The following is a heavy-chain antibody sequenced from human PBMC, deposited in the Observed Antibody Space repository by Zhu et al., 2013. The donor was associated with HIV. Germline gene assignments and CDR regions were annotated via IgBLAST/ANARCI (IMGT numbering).Heavy chain of an antibody. J-gene: IGHJ4*02. V-gene: IGHV1-69*01. Sequence: QVHLVQSGAELKKPGASVKVSCKASGYTFSSYGFSWVRQAPGQGLEWMGGIIPIFGTANYAQKFQGRVTITADESTSTAYMELSSLRSEDTAVYYCARDHSIAVAGTFVYWGQGTLVTVSS. D-gene: IGHD6-19*01. CDR2: IIPIFGTA. CDR3: ARDHSIAVAGTFVY. CDR1: GYTFSSYG.